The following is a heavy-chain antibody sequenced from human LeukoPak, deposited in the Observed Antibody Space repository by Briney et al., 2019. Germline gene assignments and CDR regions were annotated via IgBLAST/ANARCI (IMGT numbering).Heavy chain of an antibody. CDR1: GYIFSSYA. D-gene: IGHD3-3*01. Sequence: GASVKVSCKASGYIFSSYAMHWVRQAPGQRLEWMGWINTGNGNTKYSQKFQGRVTITRDTSASTAYMELSSLRSEDTAVYYCARGYITIFGVVIGPLSYYMDVWGKGTTVTVSS. J-gene: IGHJ6*03. CDR3: ARGYITIFGVVIGPLSYYMDV. V-gene: IGHV1-3*04. CDR2: INTGNGNT.